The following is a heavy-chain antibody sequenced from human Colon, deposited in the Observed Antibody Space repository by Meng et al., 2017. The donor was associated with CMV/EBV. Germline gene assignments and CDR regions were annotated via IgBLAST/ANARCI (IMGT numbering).Heavy chain of an antibody. V-gene: IGHV3-21*01. CDR1: GFTLSTSK. D-gene: IGHD2-2*03. Sequence: GESLKISCAASGFTLSTSKMNWVRQAPGKGLEWVSSTSCATTYTYYADSAKGRFTISRDNAKNSLYLPMHTVRADDTTVYYCARDGYEWNLPSFLYYWGQGTLVTVSS. CDR3: ARDGYEWNLPSFLYY. J-gene: IGHJ4*02. CDR2: TSCATTYT.